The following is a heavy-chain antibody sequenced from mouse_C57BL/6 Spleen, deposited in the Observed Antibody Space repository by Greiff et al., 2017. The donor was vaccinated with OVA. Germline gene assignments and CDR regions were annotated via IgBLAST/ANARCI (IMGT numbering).Heavy chain of an antibody. D-gene: IGHD1-1*01. CDR2: IYPGDGDT. Sequence: QVQLQQSGAELVKPGASVKISCKASGYAFSSYWMNWVKQRPGKGLEWIGQIYPGDGDTNYNGKFKGKATLTADKSSSTAYMQLSSLTSEDSAVYFWERGYGSRPHARDYWGKGTSVTVSS. CDR1: GYAFSSYW. V-gene: IGHV1-80*01. CDR3: ERGYGSRPHARDY. J-gene: IGHJ4*01.